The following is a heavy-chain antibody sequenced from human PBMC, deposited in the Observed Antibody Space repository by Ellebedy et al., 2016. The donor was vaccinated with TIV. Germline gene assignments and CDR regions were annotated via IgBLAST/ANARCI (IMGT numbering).Heavy chain of an antibody. V-gene: IGHV3-48*02. CDR1: GFTFSSYS. CDR3: ARIGYCGGGSCYDY. J-gene: IGHJ4*02. CDR2: ISSSSTI. Sequence: GESLKISCAASGFTFSSYSMNWVRQAPGKGLEWVSYISSSSTIYYADSVKGRFTISRDNAKNSLYLQMNSLRDEDTAVYYCARIGYCGGGSCYDYWGQGTLVTVSS. D-gene: IGHD2-15*01.